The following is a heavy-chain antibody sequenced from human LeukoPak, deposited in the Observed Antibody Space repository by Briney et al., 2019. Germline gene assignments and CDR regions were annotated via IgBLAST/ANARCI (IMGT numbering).Heavy chain of an antibody. V-gene: IGHV3-74*01. CDR3: ASASSHRIAAGGDY. CDR2: INSDGSSR. J-gene: IGHJ4*02. Sequence: GGSLRLSCAASGFTFSNYWMHWVRQAPGKGLVWVSRINSDGSSRNYADSVRGRFTISRDNAKNTLYLQMNSLRGEDAAVYYCASASSHRIAAGGDYWGQGTLVTVSS. CDR1: GFTFSNYW. D-gene: IGHD6-13*01.